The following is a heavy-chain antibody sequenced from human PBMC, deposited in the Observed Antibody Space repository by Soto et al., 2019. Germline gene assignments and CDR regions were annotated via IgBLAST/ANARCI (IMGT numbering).Heavy chain of an antibody. CDR1: GVSVSIYA. CDR2: ISYYVINK. Sequence: PWWSMGLCCAASGVSVSIYAMDGVRQTPGKGLEWVAVISYYVINKYYADSVKGRFTISRDNSKNTLYLQMNSLRAEDTAVYYCAKGSVGATDYWEQGPLVTVSS. J-gene: IGHJ4*02. D-gene: IGHD1-26*01. V-gene: IGHV3-30-3*02. CDR3: AKGSVGATDY.